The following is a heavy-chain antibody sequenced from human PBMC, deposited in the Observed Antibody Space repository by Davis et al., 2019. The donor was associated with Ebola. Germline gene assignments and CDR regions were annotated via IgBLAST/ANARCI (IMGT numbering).Heavy chain of an antibody. D-gene: IGHD3-22*01. CDR1: GGSISSSGFY. CDR2: MYDRGTT. J-gene: IGHJ4*02. V-gene: IGHV4-61*08. Sequence: SETLSLTCTVSGGSISSSGFYWTWIRQPPGKGLEWIGDMYDRGTTNYDPSLKSRVTISVDTSKNQFSLKLSSVTAADTAVYYCARAPSYDEDYWGQGTLVTVSS. CDR3: ARAPSYDEDY.